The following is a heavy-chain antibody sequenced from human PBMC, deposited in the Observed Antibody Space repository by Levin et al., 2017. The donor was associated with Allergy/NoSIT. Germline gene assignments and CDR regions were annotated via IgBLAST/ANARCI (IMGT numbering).Heavy chain of an antibody. CDR2: IKQDGSEK. J-gene: IGHJ3*02. CDR1: GFTFSSYW. Sequence: ASVKVSCAASGFTFSSYWMSWVRQAPGKGLEWVANIKQDGSEKYYVDSVKGQFTISRDNAKNSLYLQMNSLRAEDTAVYYCARAYAFDIWGQGTMVTVSS. V-gene: IGHV3-7*01. CDR3: ARAYAFDI.